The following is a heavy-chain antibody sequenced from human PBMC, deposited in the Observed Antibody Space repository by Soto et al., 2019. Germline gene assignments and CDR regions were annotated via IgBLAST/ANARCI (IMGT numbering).Heavy chain of an antibody. CDR3: ARGSSSFHHPLPY. V-gene: IGHV5-51*01. Sequence: GESLKISCNTSGYIFTDYWISWVRQMPGKGLEWMGIIYPRDSDTRYSPSFQGQVTISADKSISTAYLQWDTLKASDSATYYCARGSSSFHHPLPYWGQGTLVTVSS. CDR2: IYPRDSDT. D-gene: IGHD6-6*01. CDR1: GYIFTDYW. J-gene: IGHJ4*02.